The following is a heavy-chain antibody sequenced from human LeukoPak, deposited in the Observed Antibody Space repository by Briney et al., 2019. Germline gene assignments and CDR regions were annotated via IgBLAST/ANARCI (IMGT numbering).Heavy chain of an antibody. V-gene: IGHV4-61*02. Sequence: PSETLSLTCTVSGGSISSGSYYWSWIRQPAAKGLERNGRIYNSGSTNYTPSLKSRVTISVDTSKNQFSLKLSSVTAADTAVYYCARRRRYYDSSGYYYAYFDYWGQGTLVTVSS. CDR1: GGSISSGSYY. J-gene: IGHJ4*02. CDR2: IYNSGST. CDR3: ARRRRYYDSSGYYYAYFDY. D-gene: IGHD3-22*01.